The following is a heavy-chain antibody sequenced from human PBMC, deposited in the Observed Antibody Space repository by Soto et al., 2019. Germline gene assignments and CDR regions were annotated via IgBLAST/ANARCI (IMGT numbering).Heavy chain of an antibody. CDR1: GFTFSNYA. CDR3: TKFFVETGDSSGWPWSSHY. V-gene: IGHV3-23*01. CDR2: ISGSGTTT. Sequence: GGSLRLSCAASGFTFSNYAMGWVRQAPGEELEWVSAISGSGTTTYTADSVKGRFTISRDNSENTLYLHTNSLRAEDTAIYYCTKFFVETGDSSGWPWSSHYWGLGTLVTVSS. J-gene: IGHJ4*02. D-gene: IGHD6-25*01.